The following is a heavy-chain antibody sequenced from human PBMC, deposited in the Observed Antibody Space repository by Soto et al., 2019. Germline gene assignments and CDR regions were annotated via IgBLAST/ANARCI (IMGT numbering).Heavy chain of an antibody. CDR2: IYSAGSA. J-gene: IGHJ4*02. D-gene: IGHD6-13*01. CDR1: GFTVSTYH. CDR3: ARVHSTSYHYFEY. Sequence: PGGSLRLSCAASGFTVSTYHMSWVRQAPGKGLEWVSVIYSAGSADFADSVKVRFTISRDNSKNTLYLQMSSLRAEDTAVYYCARVHSTSYHYFEYWGQGTVVTVSS. V-gene: IGHV3-66*01.